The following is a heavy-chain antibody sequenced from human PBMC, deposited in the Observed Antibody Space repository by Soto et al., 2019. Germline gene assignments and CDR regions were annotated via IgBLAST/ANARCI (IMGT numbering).Heavy chain of an antibody. CDR3: AKRGGWYGYYFDY. V-gene: IGHV3-23*04. CDR1: GFTFSSYS. Sequence: EVQLVESGGGLVKPGGSLRLSCAAYGFTFSSYSMNWVRQAPGKGLEWVSAISGSGGSTYYADSVKGRFTISRDNSKNTLYLQMNSLRAEDTAVYYCAKRGGWYGYYFDYWGQGTLVTVSS. J-gene: IGHJ4*02. D-gene: IGHD6-19*01. CDR2: ISGSGGST.